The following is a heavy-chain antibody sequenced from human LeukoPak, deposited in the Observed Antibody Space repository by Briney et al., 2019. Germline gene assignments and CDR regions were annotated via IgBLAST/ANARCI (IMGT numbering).Heavy chain of an antibody. CDR1: GDSVASISVA. CDR2: TYYRSKWYY. Sequence: AQTLALTCAISGDSVASISVAWNWIRQSPSRGLEWLGRTYYRSKWYYEYAVSVKSRINISPDTSKNQFSLQLTSVTPEDTAVYYCSLARSEYHYGMDVWGQGTTVTVSS. J-gene: IGHJ6*02. CDR3: SLARSEYHYGMDV. V-gene: IGHV6-1*01.